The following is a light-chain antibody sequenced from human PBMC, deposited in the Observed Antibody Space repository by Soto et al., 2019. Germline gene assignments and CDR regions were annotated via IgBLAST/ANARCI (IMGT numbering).Light chain of an antibody. CDR1: QTISSN. J-gene: IGKJ2*01. Sequence: DIVMTQSPATLSVSPGERATLSCRASQTISSNLAWYQQKPGQTPRLLIYGASTRAAGIPPRFSGGGSGTEFTVTISSLQSEDFAIYYCQQYDIWPPYTFGQGTKVDIK. V-gene: IGKV3-15*01. CDR2: GAS. CDR3: QQYDIWPPYT.